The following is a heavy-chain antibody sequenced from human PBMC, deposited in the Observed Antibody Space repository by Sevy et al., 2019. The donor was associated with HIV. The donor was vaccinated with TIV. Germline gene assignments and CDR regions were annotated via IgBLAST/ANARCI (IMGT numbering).Heavy chain of an antibody. D-gene: IGHD3-22*01. J-gene: IGHJ4*02. V-gene: IGHV3-48*03. CDR1: GFTFSSYE. CDR2: ISSSGSTI. Sequence: GGSLRLSCAASGFTFSSYEMNWVRQAPGKGLEWVSYISSSGSTIYYADSVKGRFTISRDNAKNSLYLQMNSLRAEDTAVYYCAFLQDEDSSGPLFDYWGQGTLVTVSS. CDR3: AFLQDEDSSGPLFDY.